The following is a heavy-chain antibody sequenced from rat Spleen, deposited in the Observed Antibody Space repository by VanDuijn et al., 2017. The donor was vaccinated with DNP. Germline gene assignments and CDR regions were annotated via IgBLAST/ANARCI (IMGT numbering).Heavy chain of an antibody. CDR1: GYTFTTYY. CDR3: ARRRLPYWYFDF. Sequence: QVQLRQSGTEPAKPGSSVKISCKASGYTFTTYYISWIKQTTGQGLEYIGYINTGSGSTNYNEKFRGKATLTVDTSSSTALMQLSSLTPDDSAVYYCARRRLPYWYFDFWGPGTMVTVSS. V-gene: IGHV1-43*01. D-gene: IGHD1-8*01. J-gene: IGHJ1*01. CDR2: INTGSGST.